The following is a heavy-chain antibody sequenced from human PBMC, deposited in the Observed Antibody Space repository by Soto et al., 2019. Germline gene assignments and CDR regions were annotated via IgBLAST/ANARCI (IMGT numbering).Heavy chain of an antibody. V-gene: IGHV3-15*07. CDR3: TTDYCTPTTCKLNY. J-gene: IGHJ4*02. CDR1: GLTFSHFW. CDR2: IKSKTVGETT. D-gene: IGHD2-8*01. Sequence: GGSLRLSCAASGLTFSHFWMNWVRQAPGKGLEWVGRIKSKTVGETTAYAAPIEGRFTISRDDSKSTLYLQMNSLKTEDTAVYYCTTDYCTPTTCKLNYWGRGILVTVSS.